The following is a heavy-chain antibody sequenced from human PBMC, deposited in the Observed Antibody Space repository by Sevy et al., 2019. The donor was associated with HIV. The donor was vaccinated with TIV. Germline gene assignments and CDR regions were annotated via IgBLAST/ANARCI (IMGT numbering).Heavy chain of an antibody. D-gene: IGHD2-8*02. CDR1: GFIFDTYA. CDR2: ISPSGGRT. CDR3: AKEALWWCDP. V-gene: IGHV3-23*01. J-gene: IGHJ5*02. Sequence: GGSLRLSCAASGFIFDTYAMTWVRQAPGKGLDWVSTISPSGGRTYYADSVRGRFSISSDNSKNSVYLEMNSLRAEDRAVYYCAKEALWWCDPWGQGTLVTVSS.